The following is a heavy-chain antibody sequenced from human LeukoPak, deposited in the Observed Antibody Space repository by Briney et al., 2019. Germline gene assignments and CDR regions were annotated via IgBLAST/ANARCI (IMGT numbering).Heavy chain of an antibody. CDR2: IYDRGST. V-gene: IGHV4-59*08. CDR1: GGSISSYY. J-gene: IGHJ4*02. CDR3: ARYPYSDSGVWQAFDY. Sequence: SDTLSLTCTVSGGSISSYYWSWIRQPPGKGLEWIGNIYDRGSTKYNPSLKSRVTISVDTSKNQFSLKLSSVTAADTAVYYCARYPYSDSGVWQAFDYWGQGTLVTVSS. D-gene: IGHD5-12*01.